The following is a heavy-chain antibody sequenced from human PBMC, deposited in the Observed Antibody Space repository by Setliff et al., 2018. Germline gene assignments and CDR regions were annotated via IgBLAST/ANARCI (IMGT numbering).Heavy chain of an antibody. V-gene: IGHV1-8*03. Sequence: ASVKVSCKASGYTFTSYDINWVRQATGQGLEWMGWMNPNSGNTGYAQKFQGRVTITRNTSISTAYMELSSLRSEDTAVYYCARGGMAAAGRKGVFEYWGQGSQVTVSS. CDR2: MNPNSGNT. D-gene: IGHD6-13*01. J-gene: IGHJ4*02. CDR1: GYTFTSYD. CDR3: ARGGMAAAGRKGVFEY.